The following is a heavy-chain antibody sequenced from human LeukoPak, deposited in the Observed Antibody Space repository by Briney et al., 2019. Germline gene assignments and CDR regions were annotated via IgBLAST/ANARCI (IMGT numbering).Heavy chain of an antibody. J-gene: IGHJ4*02. CDR2: MNPNSGNT. D-gene: IGHD6-6*01. CDR1: GYTFTTHD. Sequence: ASVKVSCKASGYTFTTHDINWVRQATGQGLEWMGWMNPNSGNTGYAQKFQGRVTMTRNTSISTAYMELSSLRSEDTAVYYCARVKFEYSSSSGTSDYWGQGTLVTVSS. V-gene: IGHV1-8*01. CDR3: ARVKFEYSSSSGTSDY.